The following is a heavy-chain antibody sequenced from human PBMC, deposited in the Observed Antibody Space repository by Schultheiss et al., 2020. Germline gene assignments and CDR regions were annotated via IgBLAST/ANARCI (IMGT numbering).Heavy chain of an antibody. J-gene: IGHJ4*02. CDR1: GFTFSSYG. Sequence: GGSLRLSCAASGFTFSSYGMHWVRQAPGKGLEWVAVISYDGSNKYYADSVKGRFTISRDNSKNTLYLQMNSLRAEDTAVYYCARLGSSGWQTDYWGQGSLVTLSS. CDR3: ARLGSSGWQTDY. D-gene: IGHD6-19*01. CDR2: ISYDGSNK. V-gene: IGHV3-30*03.